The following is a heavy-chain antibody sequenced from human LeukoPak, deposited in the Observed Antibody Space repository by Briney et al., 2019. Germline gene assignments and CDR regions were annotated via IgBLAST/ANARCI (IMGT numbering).Heavy chain of an antibody. CDR1: GFTFSSYA. CDR2: ISGSGGST. V-gene: IGHV3-23*01. Sequence: GGSLRLSCAASGFTFSSYAMSWVRQAPGKGLEWVSAISGSGGSTYYADSVKGRFTISRDNSENTLYLQMNSLRAEDTAVYYCAKDGLWFGERPGDYWGQGTLVTVSS. D-gene: IGHD3-10*01. J-gene: IGHJ4*02. CDR3: AKDGLWFGERPGDY.